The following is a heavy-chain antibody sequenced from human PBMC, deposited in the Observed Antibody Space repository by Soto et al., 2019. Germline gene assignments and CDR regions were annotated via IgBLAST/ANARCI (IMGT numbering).Heavy chain of an antibody. CDR2: IYPGDSDT. V-gene: IGHV5-51*01. CDR1: GYTFSNYW. D-gene: IGHD3-22*01. Sequence: PGESLKISCKGSGYTFSNYWIAWVRQMPGKGLEWMGIIYPGDSDTKYSPSFQGQVTISADKSISTAYLQWSSLKASDTAMYYCARSNPMYYYDSSGPPHAFDIWGQGTMVTVSS. CDR3: ARSNPMYYYDSSGPPHAFDI. J-gene: IGHJ3*02.